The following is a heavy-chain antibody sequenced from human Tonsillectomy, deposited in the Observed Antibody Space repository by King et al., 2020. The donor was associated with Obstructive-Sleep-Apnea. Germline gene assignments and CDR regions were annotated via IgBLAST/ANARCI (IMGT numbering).Heavy chain of an antibody. Sequence: VQLVESGGTLVKPGGSLRLSCVASGFTFSSHGMSWVRQSPGKGLEWVSAISGRSERIHYADSVKGHFTISRDNSKNMVYLEMNSLRAEDTAIYHCGRDPLGSGWLYGAFDIWGQGTMVTVSS. V-gene: IGHV3-23*04. D-gene: IGHD6-19*01. CDR2: ISGRSERI. CDR3: GRDPLGSGWLYGAFDI. CDR1: GFTFSSHG. J-gene: IGHJ3*02.